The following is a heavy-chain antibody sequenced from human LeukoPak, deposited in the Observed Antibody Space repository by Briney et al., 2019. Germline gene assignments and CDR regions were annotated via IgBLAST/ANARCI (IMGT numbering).Heavy chain of an antibody. CDR3: ATNSISDYYDSSGYLDY. CDR1: GGTFSSYA. V-gene: IGHV1-69*05. J-gene: IGHJ4*02. CDR2: IIPIFGTA. D-gene: IGHD3-22*01. Sequence: ASVKVSCKASGGTFSSYAISWVRQAPGQGLEWMGRIIPIFGTANYAQKFQGRVTINTDESTSPTYMDLSSLRSEDTAVYYCATNSISDYYDSSGYLDYWGQGTLVTVSS.